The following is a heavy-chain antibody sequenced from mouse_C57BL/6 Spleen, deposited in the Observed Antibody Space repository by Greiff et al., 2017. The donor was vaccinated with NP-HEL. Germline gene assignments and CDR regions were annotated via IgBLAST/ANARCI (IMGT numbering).Heavy chain of an antibody. CDR1: GFTFSSYG. CDR2: ISSGGSYT. V-gene: IGHV5-6*01. CDR3: ARGGSNYFYWYFDV. D-gene: IGHD2-5*01. Sequence: EVKLMESGGDLVKPGGSLKLSCAASGFTFSSYGMSWVRQTPDKRLEWVATISSGGSYTYYPDSVKGRFTISRDNAKNTLYLQMSSLKSEDTAMYYCARGGSNYFYWYFDVWGTGTTVTVSS. J-gene: IGHJ1*03.